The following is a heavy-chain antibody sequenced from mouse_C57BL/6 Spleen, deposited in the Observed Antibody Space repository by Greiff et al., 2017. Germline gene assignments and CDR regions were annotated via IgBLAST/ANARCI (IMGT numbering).Heavy chain of an antibody. Sequence: EVQRVESGGGLVQPGGSLSLSCEASGFAFTDYYMSWVRQPPGKALEWLGFIRNKANGYTTEYSAYVKGRFTISRDNYQIILYLQMNALRADDSSTYYCARSSPYSSNYEGTWFAYWGQGTLVTVSA. CDR1: GFAFTDYY. CDR2: IRNKANGYTT. CDR3: ARSSPYSSNYEGTWFAY. J-gene: IGHJ3*01. D-gene: IGHD2-5*01. V-gene: IGHV7-3*01.